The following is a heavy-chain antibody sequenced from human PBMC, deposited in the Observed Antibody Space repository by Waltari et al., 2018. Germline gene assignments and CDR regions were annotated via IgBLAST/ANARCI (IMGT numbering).Heavy chain of an antibody. CDR3: AKEMLEQQPVLRAYFDY. CDR2: ISGSGGST. Sequence: EVQLVESGGGLVQPGGSLRLSCAASGFTFSSYAMSWVRQAPGKGLEWVSAISGSGGSTYYADSVKGRFTISRDNSKNTLYLQMNSLRAEDTAVYYCAKEMLEQQPVLRAYFDYWGQGTLVTVSS. J-gene: IGHJ4*02. V-gene: IGHV3-23*04. CDR1: GFTFSSYA. D-gene: IGHD6-13*01.